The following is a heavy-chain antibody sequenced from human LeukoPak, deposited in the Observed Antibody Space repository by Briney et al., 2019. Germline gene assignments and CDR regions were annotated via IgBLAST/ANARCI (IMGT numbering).Heavy chain of an antibody. CDR3: ARDSRAYCSGGSCVSIDY. CDR2: INPNSGGT. D-gene: IGHD2-15*01. Sequence: ASVKVSCKASGGTFSSYAISWVRQAPGQGLEWMGWINPNSGGTNYAQKFQGRVTMTRDTSISTAYMELSRLRSDDTAVYYCARDSRAYCSGGSCVSIDYWGQGTLVTVSS. V-gene: IGHV1-2*02. CDR1: GGTFSSYA. J-gene: IGHJ4*02.